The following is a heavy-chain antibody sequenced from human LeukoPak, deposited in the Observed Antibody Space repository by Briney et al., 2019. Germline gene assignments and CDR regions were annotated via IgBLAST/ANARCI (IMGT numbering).Heavy chain of an antibody. Sequence: SQTLSLTCTVSGGSISSGDYYWSWIRQPPGKGLEWIGYIYYSGSTYYNPSLKSRVTISVDTSKNQFSLKLSSVTAADAAVYYCAAADAAEYFQHWGQGTLVTVSS. D-gene: IGHD2-15*01. CDR3: AAADAAEYFQH. CDR2: IYYSGST. CDR1: GGSISSGDYY. J-gene: IGHJ1*01. V-gene: IGHV4-30-4*01.